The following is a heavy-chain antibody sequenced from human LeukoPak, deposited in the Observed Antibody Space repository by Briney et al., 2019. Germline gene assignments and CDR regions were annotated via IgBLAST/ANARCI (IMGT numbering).Heavy chain of an antibody. CDR3: ERGGYYYDRSGYYDY. V-gene: IGHV3-7*01. J-gene: IGHJ4*02. Sequence: GGSLRLSCAASGFIFSSYWMIWVRQAPGKGLEWVANRKQDGSEKYYVHAVKVPGTISRDNAQKPLYLQMNSLRAEDTAVYYCERGGYYYDRSGYYDYWGEGTLVTVSS. D-gene: IGHD3-22*01. CDR2: RKQDGSEK. CDR1: GFIFSSYW.